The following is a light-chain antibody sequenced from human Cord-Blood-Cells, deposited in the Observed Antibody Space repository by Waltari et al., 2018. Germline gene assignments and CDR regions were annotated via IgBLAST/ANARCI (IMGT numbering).Light chain of an antibody. V-gene: IGKV1-39*01. Sequence: DNQMTQSPSSLSASVGDRVPITCQASQDISNYLNWYQQKPGKAPKLLIYGASNLETGVPSRFSGSGSGTDFTLTISSLQPEDFATYYCQQSYSTPLTFGGGTKVEIK. J-gene: IGKJ4*01. CDR1: QDISNY. CDR2: GAS. CDR3: QQSYSTPLT.